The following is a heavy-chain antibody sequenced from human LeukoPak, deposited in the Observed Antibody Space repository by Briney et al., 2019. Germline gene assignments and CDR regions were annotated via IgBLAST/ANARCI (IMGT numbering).Heavy chain of an antibody. D-gene: IGHD2-2*02. V-gene: IGHV3-23*01. CDR3: AKVASSCSSTSCYMDASDI. CDR1: GFGFISYA. Sequence: GASLRLSCGASGFGFISYAMSWVRQAPGKGLEWVSGISGSGDSTYYADSVKGRFTLSRDNSKNTVYLQMNSLRAEDTAVYYCAKVASSCSSTSCYMDASDIWGQGTMVTVSS. CDR2: ISGSGDST. J-gene: IGHJ3*02.